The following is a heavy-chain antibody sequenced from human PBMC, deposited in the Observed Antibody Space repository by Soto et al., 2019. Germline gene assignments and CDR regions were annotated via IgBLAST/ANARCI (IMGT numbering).Heavy chain of an antibody. CDR1: GGSISSGGYY. CDR3: ATIPYSSSSLVGVYYYYGMDV. D-gene: IGHD6-6*01. Sequence: SETLSLTCTVSGGSISSGGYYWSWIRQHPGKGLEWIGYIYYSGSTYYNPSLKSRVTISVDTSKNQFSLKLSSVTAADTAVYYCATIPYSSSSLVGVYYYYGMDVWGQGTTVTSP. V-gene: IGHV4-31*03. J-gene: IGHJ6*02. CDR2: IYYSGST.